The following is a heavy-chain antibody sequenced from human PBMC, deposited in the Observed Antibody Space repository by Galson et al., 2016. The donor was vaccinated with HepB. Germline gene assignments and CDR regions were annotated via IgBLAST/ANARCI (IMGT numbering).Heavy chain of an antibody. V-gene: IGHV1-8*01. Sequence: SVKVSCKASGYTFTXXXINXXXQAXXXGLXXMGXXXPNXXXTGXXQKXXGRVTMTGNTSISTAXMEXXSLRSEDTAVYYCSRGSEQWLVRXYFDLWGRGTLXTXSS. CDR3: SRGSEQWLVRXYFDL. J-gene: IGHJ2*01. D-gene: IGHD6-19*01. CDR1: GYTFTXXX. CDR2: XXPNXXXT.